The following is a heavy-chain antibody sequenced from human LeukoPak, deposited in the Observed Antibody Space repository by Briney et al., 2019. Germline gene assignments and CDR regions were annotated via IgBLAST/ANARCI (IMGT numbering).Heavy chain of an antibody. V-gene: IGHV3-23*01. D-gene: IGHD3-3*01. J-gene: IGHJ4*02. CDR2: ISGSGGST. CDR1: GFTFSSYG. Sequence: GGSLRLSCAATGFTFSSYGMSWVRQAPGKGLEWVSAISGSGGSTYYADSVKGRFTISRDNSKNTLYLQMNSLRAEDTAVYYCAKTPRFPGRGNYFDYWGQGTLVTVSS. CDR3: AKTPRFPGRGNYFDY.